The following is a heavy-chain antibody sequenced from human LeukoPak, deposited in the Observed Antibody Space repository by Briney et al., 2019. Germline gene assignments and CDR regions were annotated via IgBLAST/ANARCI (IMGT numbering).Heavy chain of an antibody. CDR2: ISSSSSYI. V-gene: IGHV3-21*04. CDR1: GFTFSSYS. D-gene: IGHD3-22*01. J-gene: IGHJ3*02. CDR3: ARDLNYYDSSADAFDI. Sequence: GGSLRLSCAASGFTFSSYSMNWVRQAPGKGLEWVSSISSSSSYIYYADSVKGRFTISRDNSKNTLYLQMNSLRAEDTAVYYCARDLNYYDSSADAFDIWGQGTMVTVSS.